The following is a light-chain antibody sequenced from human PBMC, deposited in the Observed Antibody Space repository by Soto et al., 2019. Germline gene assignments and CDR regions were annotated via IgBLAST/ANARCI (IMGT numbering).Light chain of an antibody. CDR1: QGISNE. J-gene: IGKJ3*01. Sequence: DIQMTQSPTSLSASVGDRVTITCRASQGISNELGWFQQQPGKAPKSLIYDATNLQSGVPSKFSGSGSGTEFTLIISSLQPEDFATYYCLQYHSHPFTFGPGTRVDIQ. CDR3: LQYHSHPFT. V-gene: IGKV1-16*02. CDR2: DAT.